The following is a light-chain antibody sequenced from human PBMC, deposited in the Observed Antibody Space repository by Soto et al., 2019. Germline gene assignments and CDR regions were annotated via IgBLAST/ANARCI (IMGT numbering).Light chain of an antibody. Sequence: EIQMTQSPSSLSASVGDIVTITCQASQNINNYLNWYQQKPGRAPKLLIYDASNLEAGVPSRFRGSGSGTDFTFTISRLQPEDIATYYCQQYENLPTFGQGTRLEV. V-gene: IGKV1-33*01. CDR3: QQYENLPT. CDR2: DAS. CDR1: QNINNY. J-gene: IGKJ5*01.